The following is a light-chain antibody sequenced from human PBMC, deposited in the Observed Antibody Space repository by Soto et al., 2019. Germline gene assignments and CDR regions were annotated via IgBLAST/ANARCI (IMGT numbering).Light chain of an antibody. V-gene: IGKV3-15*01. CDR1: QSVSSN. Sequence: EIVRTQSPATLSVSPGERATLSCRASQSVSSNLAWYQQKPGQAPRLLIYGASTRATGIPARFSGSGSETEFTLTISSLQSEDFAVYYCQQYNNWPLTFGPGTKMDIK. CDR2: GAS. CDR3: QQYNNWPLT. J-gene: IGKJ3*01.